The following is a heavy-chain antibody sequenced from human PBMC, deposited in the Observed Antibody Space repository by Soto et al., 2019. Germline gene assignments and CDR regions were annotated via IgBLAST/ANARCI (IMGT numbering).Heavy chain of an antibody. J-gene: IGHJ1*01. D-gene: IGHD1-20*01. V-gene: IGHV4-30-4*01. CDR2: LYYSGST. Sequence: QVQLQESGPGLVKPSQTLSLTCTVSGGSISSGDYYWTWIRKPPGKGLEWIGYLYYSGSTYYNPTFKSRVTISLDTSKNHFSVKLNSVTAANKAVYYCASGGITGTTWGSIKHWVQGSLVTVSA. CDR3: ASGGITGTTWGSIKH. CDR1: GGSISSGDYY.